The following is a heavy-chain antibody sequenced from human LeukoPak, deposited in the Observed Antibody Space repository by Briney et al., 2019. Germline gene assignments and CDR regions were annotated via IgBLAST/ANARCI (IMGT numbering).Heavy chain of an antibody. V-gene: IGHV4-38-2*01. CDR2: IYHSGST. Sequence: SETLSLTCAVSGYSISSGYYWGWIRQPPGKGLEWIGSIYHSGSTYYNPSLKSRVTISVDTSKNQFSLKLSSVTAADTAVYYCARVYGDYGDAFDIWGQGTMVTVSS. J-gene: IGHJ3*02. CDR3: ARVYGDYGDAFDI. CDR1: GYSISSGYY. D-gene: IGHD4-17*01.